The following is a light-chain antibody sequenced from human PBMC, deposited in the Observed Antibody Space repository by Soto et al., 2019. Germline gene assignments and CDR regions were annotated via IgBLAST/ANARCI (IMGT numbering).Light chain of an antibody. J-gene: IGLJ3*02. Sequence: QTVVTQEPSLSVSPGGTVTLTCALSSGPVSTRSYPSWYQQTPGQGPCMIIYNTDTRSSGVPHRFSGSILGNKAALTITGAQADDESDYYCVLYMSTGIWVFGGGTKLTVL. CDR2: NTD. CDR3: VLYMSTGIWV. V-gene: IGLV8-61*01. CDR1: SGPVSTRSY.